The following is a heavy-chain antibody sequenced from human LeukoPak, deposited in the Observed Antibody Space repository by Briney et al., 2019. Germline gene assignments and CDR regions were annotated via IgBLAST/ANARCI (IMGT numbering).Heavy chain of an antibody. J-gene: IGHJ4*02. V-gene: IGHV3-7*03. CDR2: IKQDGNEK. Sequence: GGSLRLSCAASGFTSSSYWMTWVRQAPGKGLEWVANIKQDGNEKYYVDSVKGRFTISRDNAKNSLYLQMNSLRAEDTALYYCAKSPEYSSGWYSDWGQGTLVTVSS. CDR3: AKSPEYSSGWYSD. CDR1: GFTSSSYW. D-gene: IGHD6-19*01.